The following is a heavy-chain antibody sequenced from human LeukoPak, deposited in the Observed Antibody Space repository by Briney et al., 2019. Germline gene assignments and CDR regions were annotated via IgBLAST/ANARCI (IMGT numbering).Heavy chain of an antibody. CDR3: ARDYYDSSDYYGKWTWFDP. J-gene: IGHJ5*02. CDR2: VYTSGST. Sequence: SETLSLTGTGSGGSISSSSYEWGWIRQPAGKGREWIARVYTSGSTKYNPSRESRVTISLNTSKNQFSLKLSSLTTADTAVYYCARDYYDSSDYYGKWTWFDPWGQGTLVTVSA. CDR1: GGSISSSSYE. V-gene: IGHV4-61*02. D-gene: IGHD3-22*01.